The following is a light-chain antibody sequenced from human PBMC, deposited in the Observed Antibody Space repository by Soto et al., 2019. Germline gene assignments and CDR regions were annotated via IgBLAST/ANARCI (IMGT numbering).Light chain of an antibody. Sequence: PGERATLSCRASQTVSSSLAWYQQKPGQAPRLLIYGASSRATGIPDRFSGSVSGTDFTLTITRLEPEDFAVFYCQQYGSSEIIFGQGTRLEIK. J-gene: IGKJ5*01. CDR3: QQYGSSEII. V-gene: IGKV3-20*01. CDR1: QTVSSS. CDR2: GAS.